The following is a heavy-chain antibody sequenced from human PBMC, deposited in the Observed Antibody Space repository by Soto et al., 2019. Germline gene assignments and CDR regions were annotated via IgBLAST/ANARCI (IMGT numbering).Heavy chain of an antibody. D-gene: IGHD6-13*01. CDR3: ARDRSRYSSSRTPQAY. Sequence: ASVKVSWKASGYTFTSYGISWVRQAPGQGLEWMGWISAYNGNTNYAQKLQGRVTMTTDTSTSTAHMELRSLRSDDTAVYYCARDRSRYSSSRTPQAYWGQGTLVTVSS. V-gene: IGHV1-18*01. J-gene: IGHJ4*02. CDR2: ISAYNGNT. CDR1: GYTFTSYG.